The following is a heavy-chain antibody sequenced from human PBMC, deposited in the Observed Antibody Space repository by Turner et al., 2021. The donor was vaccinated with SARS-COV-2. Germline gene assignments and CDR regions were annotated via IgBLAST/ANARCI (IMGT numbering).Heavy chain of an antibody. V-gene: IGHV3-53*01. J-gene: IGHJ6*02. D-gene: IGHD3-3*01. Sequence: EVQLVESGGGLIQPGWSLSLSYAASGFTVSSNYMSWVRQAPGKGLEWVSVIYSGGSTYYADSEKGRFTISRDNSKNALYLQMNNLRAGDTAVDYCARDLMEVGGMDVWGQGTTVTVSS. CDR2: IYSGGST. CDR3: ARDLMEVGGMDV. CDR1: GFTVSSNY.